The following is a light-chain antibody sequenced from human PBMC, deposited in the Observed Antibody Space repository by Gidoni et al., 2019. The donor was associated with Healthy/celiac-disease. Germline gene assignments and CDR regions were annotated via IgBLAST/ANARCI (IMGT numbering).Light chain of an antibody. Sequence: SYVLTQLPSVSVAPGKTARITCGGNNIGSKSVHWYQQKPGQAPVLVIYYDSDRPSGIPERFSGSNSANTGTLTISRVEAGDEADYYCQVWDSRSDHSDGVFGGGTKLTVL. V-gene: IGLV3-21*04. CDR1: NIGSKS. CDR3: QVWDSRSDHSDGV. J-gene: IGLJ2*01. CDR2: YDS.